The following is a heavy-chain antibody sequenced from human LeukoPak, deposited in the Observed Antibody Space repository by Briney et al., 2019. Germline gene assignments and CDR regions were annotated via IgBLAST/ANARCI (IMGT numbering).Heavy chain of an antibody. V-gene: IGHV3-23*01. CDR3: AKDTYYGSGSYSDY. CDR1: GFTFSSYG. Sequence: TGGSLRLSCAASGFTFSSYGMHWVRQAPGKGLEWVSAISGSGGSTYYADSVKGRFTISRDNSKNTLYLQMNSLRAEDTAVYYCAKDTYYGSGSYSDYWGQGTLVTVSS. D-gene: IGHD3-10*01. CDR2: ISGSGGST. J-gene: IGHJ4*02.